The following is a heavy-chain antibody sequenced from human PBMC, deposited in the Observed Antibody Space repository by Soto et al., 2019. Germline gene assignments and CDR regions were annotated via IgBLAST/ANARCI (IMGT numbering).Heavy chain of an antibody. J-gene: IGHJ4*02. D-gene: IGHD3-10*01. Sequence: GGSLRLSCAASGFTFSSYGMHWVRQAPGKGLEWVAVISYDGSNKYYADSVKGRFTISRDNSKNTLYLQMNSLRAEDTAVYYCAKGYGEYYYGSGSYSDTFDYWGQGTLVTVSS. V-gene: IGHV3-30*18. CDR3: AKGYGEYYYGSGSYSDTFDY. CDR2: ISYDGSNK. CDR1: GFTFSSYG.